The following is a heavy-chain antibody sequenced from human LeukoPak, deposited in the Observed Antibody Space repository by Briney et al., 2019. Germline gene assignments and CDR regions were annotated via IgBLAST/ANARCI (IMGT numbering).Heavy chain of an antibody. CDR1: GYTFTSYD. CDR2: MNPNSGNT. CDR3: ARVAWLQFAYYYYYYMDV. Sequence: ASVKVSCKASGYTFTSYDINWVRQATGQGLEWMGWMNPNSGNTGYAQKFQGRVTITRNTSISTAYMELSSLRSEDTAVYYCARVAWLQFAYYYYYYMDVWGKGATVTVSS. V-gene: IGHV1-8*03. J-gene: IGHJ6*03. D-gene: IGHD5-12*01.